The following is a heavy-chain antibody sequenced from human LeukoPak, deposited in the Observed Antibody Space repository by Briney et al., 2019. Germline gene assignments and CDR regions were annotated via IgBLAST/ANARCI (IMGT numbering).Heavy chain of an antibody. V-gene: IGHV3-13*04. Sequence: PGGSLRLSCAASGFTFSSYDMHWVRLPTGKGLEWVSAIGPAGDTYYSDSVKGRFTISRENAKNSLYLQMNSLRAGDTGVYYCARVGALVRGVDYYYGMDVWGQGTTVTVSS. CDR1: GFTFSSYD. CDR3: ARVGALVRGVDYYYGMDV. CDR2: IGPAGDT. J-gene: IGHJ6*02. D-gene: IGHD3-10*01.